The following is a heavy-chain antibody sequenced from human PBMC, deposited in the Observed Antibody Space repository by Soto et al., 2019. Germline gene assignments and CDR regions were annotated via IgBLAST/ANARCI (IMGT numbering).Heavy chain of an antibody. J-gene: IGHJ6*02. CDR3: AKDLTPSAGLTTPDLGYYYGMDV. Sequence: GGSLRLSCAASGFTFSSYGMHWVRQAPGKGLEWVAVISYDGSNKYYADSVKGRFTISRDNSKNTLYLQMNSLRAEDTAVYYCAKDLTPSAGLTTPDLGYYYGMDVWGQGTTVTVSS. V-gene: IGHV3-30*18. D-gene: IGHD2-15*01. CDR2: ISYDGSNK. CDR1: GFTFSSYG.